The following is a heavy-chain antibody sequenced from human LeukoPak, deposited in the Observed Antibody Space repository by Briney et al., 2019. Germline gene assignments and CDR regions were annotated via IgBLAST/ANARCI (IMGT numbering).Heavy chain of an antibody. V-gene: IGHV4-59*12. CDR3: ARVNDYIWGSPYYFDY. CDR1: GGSISSYY. Sequence: SETLSLTCTVSGGSISSYYWSWIRQPPGKGLEWIGYIYYSGSTNYNPSLKSRVTISVDTSKNQFSLKLSSVTAADTAVYYCARVNDYIWGSPYYFDYWGQGTLVTVSS. CDR2: IYYSGST. D-gene: IGHD3-16*01. J-gene: IGHJ4*02.